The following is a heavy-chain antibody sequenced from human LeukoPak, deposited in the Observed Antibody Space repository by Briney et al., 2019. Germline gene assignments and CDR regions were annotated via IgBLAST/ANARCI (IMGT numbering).Heavy chain of an antibody. CDR1: GFTFSSDA. D-gene: IGHD1-1*01. Sequence: GGSLRLSCAASGFTFSSDAMSWVRQAPGKGLEWVSAISGSGGSTYYADSVKGRFTISRDKSKNTLYLQMNSLRAEDTAVYYCARDGNRDGDMDVWGKGTTVTVSS. V-gene: IGHV3-23*01. CDR3: ARDGNRDGDMDV. J-gene: IGHJ6*03. CDR2: ISGSGGST.